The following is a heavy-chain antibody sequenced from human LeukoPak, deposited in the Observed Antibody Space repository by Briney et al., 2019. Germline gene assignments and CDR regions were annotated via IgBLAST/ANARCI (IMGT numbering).Heavy chain of an antibody. V-gene: IGHV1-69*13. D-gene: IGHD1-1*01. Sequence: GASVKVSCKASGGTFSSYAISWVRQAPGQGLEWMGGIIPIFGTANYAQKFQGRVTITADESTSTAYMELSSLRSGDTAVYYCARAPISQLRWFDPWGQGTLVTVSS. CDR1: GGTFSSYA. J-gene: IGHJ5*02. CDR2: IIPIFGTA. CDR3: ARAPISQLRWFDP.